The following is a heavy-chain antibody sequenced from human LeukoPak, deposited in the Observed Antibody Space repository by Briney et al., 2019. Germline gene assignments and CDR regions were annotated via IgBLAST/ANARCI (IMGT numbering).Heavy chain of an antibody. J-gene: IGHJ3*02. Sequence: GGSLRLSCAASGFTFSSYIMNWVRQAPGKGLEWVSSIHSSSGSIYYADSLKGRFTISRDNAKNSLYLQMNSLRAEDTAVYYCARDLAWDAFDIWGQGTMVTVSS. CDR3: ARDLAWDAFDI. CDR2: IHSSSGSI. CDR1: GFTFSSYI. V-gene: IGHV3-21*01.